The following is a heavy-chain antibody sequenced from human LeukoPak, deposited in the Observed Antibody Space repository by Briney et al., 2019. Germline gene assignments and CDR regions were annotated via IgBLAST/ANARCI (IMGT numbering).Heavy chain of an antibody. D-gene: IGHD6-13*01. Sequence: GGTLRLSCAASGFTFSSYGMSWVRQAPGKGLECVSAISGSGGSTYYADSVKGRFTISRDNSKNTLYLQMNSLRAEDTAVYYFAKDAVGYSSSWYPPYTWFDPWGQGTLVTVSS. J-gene: IGHJ5*02. CDR3: AKDAVGYSSSWYPPYTWFDP. CDR2: ISGSGGST. CDR1: GFTFSSYG. V-gene: IGHV3-23*01.